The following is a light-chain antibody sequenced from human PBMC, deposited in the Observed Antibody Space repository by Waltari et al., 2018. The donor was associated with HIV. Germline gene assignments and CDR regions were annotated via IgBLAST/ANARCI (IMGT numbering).Light chain of an antibody. CDR3: QQRSTWPYT. CDR1: QSVSSY. CDR2: DAS. Sequence: EIVFTHSPVPVSFSPGDRSTLSCRASQSVSSYLAWYQQKPGQAPRLLIYDASNRATGIPARFSGSGSGTDFTLTISNLEPENFAVYYCQQRSTWPYTFGQGTKLEIK. V-gene: IGKV3-11*01. J-gene: IGKJ2*01.